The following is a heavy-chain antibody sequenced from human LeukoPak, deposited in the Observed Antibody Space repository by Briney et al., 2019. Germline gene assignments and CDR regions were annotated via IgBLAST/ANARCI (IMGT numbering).Heavy chain of an antibody. CDR2: IIPILGIA. D-gene: IGHD3-3*01. CDR3: ARFTFGVVNGD. V-gene: IGHV1-69*02. Sequence: SVKVSCKASGGTFSSYTIGWVRQAPGQGLEWMGRIIPILGIANYAQKFQGRVTITADKSTSTAYMELSSLRSEDTAVYYCARFTFGVVNGDWGQGTLVTVSS. J-gene: IGHJ4*02. CDR1: GGTFSSYT.